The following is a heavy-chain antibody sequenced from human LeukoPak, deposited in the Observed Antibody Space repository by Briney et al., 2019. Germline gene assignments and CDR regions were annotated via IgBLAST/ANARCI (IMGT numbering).Heavy chain of an antibody. V-gene: IGHV4-39*07. CDR2: IYYSGTT. Sequence: PSETLSLTCTVSGGSIPISTYYSGWVRHPPGKGLEWVGSIYYSGTTKYNPSLKRRVTISVDNSNNKFSLKLSSVTAADTAVYYCARDSLGYCSSTSCYAGGDAFDIWGQGTMVTVSS. CDR1: GGSIPISTYY. CDR3: ARDSLGYCSSTSCYAGGDAFDI. D-gene: IGHD2-2*01. J-gene: IGHJ3*02.